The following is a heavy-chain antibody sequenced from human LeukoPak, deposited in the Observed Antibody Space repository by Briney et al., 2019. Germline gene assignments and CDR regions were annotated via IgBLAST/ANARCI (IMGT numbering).Heavy chain of an antibody. CDR2: INAGNGNT. Sequence: GASVKVSCKASGYTFTSYAMHWVRQAPGQRLEWMGWINAGNGNTKYSQKFQGRVTITRDTSASTAYMELSSLRSEDTAVYYCARGSRATVRGVISTPWHFDYWGQGTLVTVSS. CDR3: ARGSRATVRGVISTPWHFDY. D-gene: IGHD3-10*01. V-gene: IGHV1-3*01. CDR1: GYTFTSYA. J-gene: IGHJ4*02.